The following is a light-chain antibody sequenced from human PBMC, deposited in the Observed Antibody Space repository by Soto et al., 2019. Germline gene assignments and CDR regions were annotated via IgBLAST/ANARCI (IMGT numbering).Light chain of an antibody. CDR1: QSVSSN. Sequence: EIVMTQSPATLSVSPGERATLSCRASQSVSSNLAWYQQKPGQAPRLLIYGASTRATGITASFSGSGSGTEFTLTISSLQSEDFAVYYCQQYNNLPQTFGGGTKVEIK. J-gene: IGKJ4*01. CDR2: GAS. CDR3: QQYNNLPQT. V-gene: IGKV3-15*01.